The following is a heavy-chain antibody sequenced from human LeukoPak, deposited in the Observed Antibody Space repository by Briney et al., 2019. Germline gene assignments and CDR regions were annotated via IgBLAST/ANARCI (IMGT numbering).Heavy chain of an antibody. CDR2: ISYSGNT. V-gene: IGHV4-30-4*08. J-gene: IGHJ5*02. Sequence: SQTLSLTCTVSGDSISSGGYSWTWIRQPPGKGLEWIGHISYSGNTYYNPSLKSRLTISADASKNQFSLKLSSVTAADTAVYYCARAEMGEWLVNRWFDPWGQGTLVTVSS. CDR1: GDSISSGGYS. CDR3: ARAEMGEWLVNRWFDP. D-gene: IGHD6-19*01.